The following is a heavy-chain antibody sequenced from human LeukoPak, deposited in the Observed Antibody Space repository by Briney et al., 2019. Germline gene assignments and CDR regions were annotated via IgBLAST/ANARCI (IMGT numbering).Heavy chain of an antibody. CDR3: ARDLYSKGWFPDF. CDR2: ISDDGSDK. Sequence: GGSLRLSCAASGFTLSSYAMHWIRQAPGKGLEWVAVISDDGSDKYYAESVKGRFNISRDTSKNTLYMQINSLRVEDTAVYFCARDLYSKGWFPDFWGQGTLVTVSS. D-gene: IGHD6-19*01. CDR1: GFTLSSYA. J-gene: IGHJ4*02. V-gene: IGHV3-30*01.